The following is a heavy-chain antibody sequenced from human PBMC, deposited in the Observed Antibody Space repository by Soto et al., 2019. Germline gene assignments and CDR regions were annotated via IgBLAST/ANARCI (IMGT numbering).Heavy chain of an antibody. CDR2: TSYDGSSK. CDR1: GFSFSSHT. J-gene: IGHJ5*02. D-gene: IGHD3-3*01. Sequence: GGSLRLSCAASGFSFSSHTMHWVRQAPGKGLEWVATTSYDGSSKYYADSVKGRFTISRDNSENTLYLQMNSLSPEDTAVYYCATAYTIPRNFFDPWGQGTLVTVSS. V-gene: IGHV3-30-3*01. CDR3: ATAYTIPRNFFDP.